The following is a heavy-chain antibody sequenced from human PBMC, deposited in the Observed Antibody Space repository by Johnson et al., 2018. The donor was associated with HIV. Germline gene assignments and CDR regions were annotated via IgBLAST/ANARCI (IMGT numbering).Heavy chain of an antibody. CDR2: ISGSGGST. CDR3: ARVLGDYAYHI. J-gene: IGHJ3*02. D-gene: IGHD4-17*01. Sequence: QVQLVESGGGLVKPGGSLRLSCAASGFTFSDYYMSWIRQAPGKGLEWVSTISGSGGSTYYVDSVKGQFTISRDNAQNSLYLQMNSLRVEDTAVYYCARVLGDYAYHIWGQGTMFTVSS. V-gene: IGHV3-11*04. CDR1: GFTFSDYY.